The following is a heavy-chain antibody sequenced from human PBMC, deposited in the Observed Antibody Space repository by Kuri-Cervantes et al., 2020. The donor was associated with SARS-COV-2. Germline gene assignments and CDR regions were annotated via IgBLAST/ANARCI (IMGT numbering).Heavy chain of an antibody. Sequence: GESLKISCAASGFTFSDYNMNWVRQAPRKGLEWVSYISRSSSTMYYADSVKGRFTSSRDNAKNSLYLQMNSLRAEDTAVYYCARVSCSNTSCYADYWGQGTLVTVSS. CDR1: GFTFSDYN. CDR3: ARVSCSNTSCYADY. V-gene: IGHV3-48*01. CDR2: ISRSSSTM. J-gene: IGHJ4*02. D-gene: IGHD2-2*01.